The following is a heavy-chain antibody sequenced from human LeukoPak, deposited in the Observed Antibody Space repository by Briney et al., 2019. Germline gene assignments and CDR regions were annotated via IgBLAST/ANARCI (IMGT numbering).Heavy chain of an antibody. CDR3: ARGRGVDY. Sequence: PSETLSLTCGVSGGSMTSIAYYWAWIRQPPGKGLEWVGSIYYSGGTYYNPSLRSRVTMSIDTSNNAFSLKLSSVTAADTAVYYCARGRGVDYWGQGTLVTVSS. CDR2: IYYSGGT. CDR1: GGSMTSIAYY. J-gene: IGHJ4*02. V-gene: IGHV4-39*01. D-gene: IGHD3-10*01.